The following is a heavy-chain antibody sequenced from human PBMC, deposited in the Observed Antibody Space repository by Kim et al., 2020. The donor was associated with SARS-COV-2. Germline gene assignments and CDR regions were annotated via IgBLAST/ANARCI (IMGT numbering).Heavy chain of an antibody. CDR2: INAGNGNT. CDR3: ARGGLWNYYYGMDV. Sequence: ASVKVSCKASGYTFTSYAMHWVRQAPGQRLEWMGWINAGNGNTKYSQKFQGRVTITRDTSASTAYMELSSLRSEDTAVYYCARGGLWNYYYGMDVWGQGTTVTVSS. J-gene: IGHJ6*02. V-gene: IGHV1-3*01. CDR1: GYTFTSYA. D-gene: IGHD3-10*01.